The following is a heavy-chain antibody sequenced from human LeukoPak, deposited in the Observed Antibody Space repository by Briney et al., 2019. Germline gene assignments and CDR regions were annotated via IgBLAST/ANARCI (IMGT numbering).Heavy chain of an antibody. D-gene: IGHD3-10*01. CDR3: ARAVLLWFGESQNYGMDV. Sequence: GASVKVSCKASGYTFTSYGISWVRQAPGQGLEWMGWISPYNGNTNYAQKLQGRVTMTTDTSTSTAYMELRSLRSDDTAVYYCARAVLLWFGESQNYGMDVWGKGTTVTVSS. J-gene: IGHJ6*04. CDR1: GYTFTSYG. V-gene: IGHV1-18*04. CDR2: ISPYNGNT.